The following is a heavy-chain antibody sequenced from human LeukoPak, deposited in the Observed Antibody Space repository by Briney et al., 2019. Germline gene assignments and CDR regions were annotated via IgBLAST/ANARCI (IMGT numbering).Heavy chain of an antibody. V-gene: IGHV1-24*01. Sequence: ASVKVSCKVSGYTLTELSMHWVRQAPGKGLEWMGGFDPEDGETIYAQKFQGRVTMTEDTSTDTAYMELSSLRSEDTAVYYCATDLRGYSGFILDYWGQGTLVTVSS. CDR3: ATDLRGYSGFILDY. J-gene: IGHJ4*02. CDR2: FDPEDGET. CDR1: GYTLTELS. D-gene: IGHD5-12*01.